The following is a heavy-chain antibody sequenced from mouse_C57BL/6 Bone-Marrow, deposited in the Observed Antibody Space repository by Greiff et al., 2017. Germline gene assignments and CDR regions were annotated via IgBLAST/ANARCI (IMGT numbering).Heavy chain of an antibody. CDR2: IYPGDGDT. V-gene: IGHV1-82*01. J-gene: IGHJ2*01. CDR3: ARGGYSNPCYFDY. Sequence: QVQLKESGPELVKPGASVKISCKASGYAFSSSWMNWVKQRPGKGLEWIGRIYPGDGDTNYNGKFKGKATLTADKSSSTAYMQLSSLTSEDSAVYFCARGGYSNPCYFDYWGQGTTLTVSS. CDR1: GYAFSSSW. D-gene: IGHD2-5*01.